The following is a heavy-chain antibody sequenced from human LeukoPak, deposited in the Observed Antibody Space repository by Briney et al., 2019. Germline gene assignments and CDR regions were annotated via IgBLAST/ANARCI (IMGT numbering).Heavy chain of an antibody. CDR2: INTNTGKP. D-gene: IGHD2-21*01. J-gene: IGHJ4*02. Sequence: ASVKVSCKAFGYSFDSYAISWVRQAPGQGLEWMGWINTNTGKPTYAQGFRGRLVFSLDTSVSTAYLQISGLKAEDTAVYFCARRLNLFHFDYWGQGTLVTVSS. CDR3: ARRLNLFHFDY. V-gene: IGHV7-4-1*02. CDR1: GYSFDSYA.